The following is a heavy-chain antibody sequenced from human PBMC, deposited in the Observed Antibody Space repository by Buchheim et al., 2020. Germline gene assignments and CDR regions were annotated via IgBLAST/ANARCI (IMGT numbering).Heavy chain of an antibody. CDR3: AKRGYSYGKFES. V-gene: IGHV3-30*18. J-gene: IGHJ4*02. CDR2: ISHDEGKK. CDR1: GFSLRTSG. D-gene: IGHD5-18*01. Sequence: QVQLVESGGGVVQPGRSLRLSCAASGFSLRTSGRHWVGQAPGKGLEWGAVISHDEGKKNYAESVKGRLTISRDTSETTLFLQMNSLRAEDTAVYYCAKRGYSYGKFESWGQGTL.